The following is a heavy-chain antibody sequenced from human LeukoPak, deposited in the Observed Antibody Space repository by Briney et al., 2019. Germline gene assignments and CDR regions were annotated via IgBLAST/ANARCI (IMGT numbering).Heavy chain of an antibody. J-gene: IGHJ5*02. CDR3: ARAVDFWSGYPQPNWFDP. CDR2: ISTSGGST. CDR1: GFTFSSYA. V-gene: IGHV3-23*01. D-gene: IGHD3-3*01. Sequence: TGGSLRLSCAASGFTFSSYAMSWVRQAPGKGLEWVSAISTSGGSTYYADSVKGRFTISRDNSKNTLFLQMNSLRAEDTAVYYCARAVDFWSGYPQPNWFDPWGQGTLVTVSS.